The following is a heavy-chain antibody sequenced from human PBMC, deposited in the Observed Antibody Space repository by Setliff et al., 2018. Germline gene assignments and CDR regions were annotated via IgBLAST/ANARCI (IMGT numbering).Heavy chain of an antibody. CDR3: ARQLGRGFWTFDV. D-gene: IGHD3-3*01. J-gene: IGHJ3*01. CDR1: GGSVSSGDYW. CDR2: INAGGTT. V-gene: IGHV4-39*01. Sequence: PSETLSLTCTVSGGSVSSGDYWWAWIRQPPGKGPEWIGGINAGGTTYSSPSLKSRIALSVDTSKNQFSLKMKSATAADAALYSCARQLGRGFWTFDVWGQGTMVTVSS.